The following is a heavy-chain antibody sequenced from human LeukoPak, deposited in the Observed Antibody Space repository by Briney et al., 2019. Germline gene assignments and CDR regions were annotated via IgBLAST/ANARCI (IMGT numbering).Heavy chain of an antibody. Sequence: PGGTLRLSCAASGFTFGTYAMSWVRQAPEKGLEWVSALSYSGGSTYYADSVKGRFTISRDNSKNTLYLQMNSLRAEDTAIYYCAIHSSSWYRDYFDYWGQGTLVTVSS. CDR2: LSYSGGST. CDR1: GFTFGTYA. V-gene: IGHV3-23*01. CDR3: AIHSSSWYRDYFDY. J-gene: IGHJ4*02. D-gene: IGHD6-13*01.